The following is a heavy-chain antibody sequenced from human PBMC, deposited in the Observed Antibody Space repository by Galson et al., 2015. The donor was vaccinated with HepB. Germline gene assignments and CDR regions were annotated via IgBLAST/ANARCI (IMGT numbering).Heavy chain of an antibody. Sequence: SLRLSCAASGFTFSSYAMSWVRQAPGKGLEWVSAISGSGGSTYYADSVKGRSTISRDNSKNTLYLQMNSLRAEDTAVYYCAKDALGYYTNGVWDYWGQGTLVTVSS. J-gene: IGHJ4*02. CDR2: ISGSGGST. V-gene: IGHV3-23*01. D-gene: IGHD2-8*01. CDR3: AKDALGYYTNGVWDY. CDR1: GFTFSSYA.